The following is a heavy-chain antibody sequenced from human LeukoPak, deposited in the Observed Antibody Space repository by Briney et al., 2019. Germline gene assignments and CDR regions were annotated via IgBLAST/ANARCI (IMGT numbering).Heavy chain of an antibody. Sequence: SETLSLTCGVYGESFSGDYWSWIRQPPGKGLEWIGEINQSGSTNYIPSLKSRVTISVDTSENQFSLKLISVTAADTAVYYCARGRWLQYETWGQGTLVTVSS. CDR2: INQSGST. J-gene: IGHJ5*02. CDR1: GESFSGDY. CDR3: ARGRWLQYET. D-gene: IGHD5-24*01. V-gene: IGHV4-34*01.